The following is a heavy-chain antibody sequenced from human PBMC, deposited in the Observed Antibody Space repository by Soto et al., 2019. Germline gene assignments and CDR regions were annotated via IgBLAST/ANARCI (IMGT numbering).Heavy chain of an antibody. J-gene: IGHJ3*02. V-gene: IGHV3-23*01. Sequence: PGVLLWLSCAACGFIWRSSDVTLSFQAPGKGLEWVSTILVCGSTHYEDSVKGRFTISRDGSKNTVYLQMNSLTAGDTAVYYCAKATATGGGAFDICGQGTMVTVTS. D-gene: IGHD2-8*02. CDR2: ILVCGST. CDR1: GFIWRSSD. CDR3: AKATATGGGAFDI.